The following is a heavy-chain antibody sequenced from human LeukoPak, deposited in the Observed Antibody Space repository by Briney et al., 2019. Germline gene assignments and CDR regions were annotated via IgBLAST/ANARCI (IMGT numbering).Heavy chain of an antibody. CDR3: ARTYSGSYRNVFDY. V-gene: IGHV4-34*01. CDR1: GGSFSGYY. CDR2: INHSGST. Sequence: SETLSLTCAVYGGSFSGYYWSWIRQPPGKGLEWIGEINHSGSTNYNPSLKSRVTISVDTSKNQFSLKLSSVTAADTAVYYCARTYSGSYRNVFDYWGQGTLVTVSS. J-gene: IGHJ4*02. D-gene: IGHD1-26*01.